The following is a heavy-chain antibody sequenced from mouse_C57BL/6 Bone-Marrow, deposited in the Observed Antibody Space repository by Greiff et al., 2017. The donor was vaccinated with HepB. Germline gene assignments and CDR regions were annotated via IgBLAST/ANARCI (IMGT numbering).Heavy chain of an antibody. CDR3: AREGLRGFDY. J-gene: IGHJ2*01. V-gene: IGHV5-16*01. CDR2: INYDGSST. D-gene: IGHD2-4*01. Sequence: EVQLVESEGGLVQPGSSMKLSCTASGFTFSDYYMAWVRQVPEKGLEWVANINYDGSSTYYLDSLKSRFIISRDNAKNILYLQMSSLKSEDTATYYCAREGLRGFDYWGQGTTLTVSS. CDR1: GFTFSDYY.